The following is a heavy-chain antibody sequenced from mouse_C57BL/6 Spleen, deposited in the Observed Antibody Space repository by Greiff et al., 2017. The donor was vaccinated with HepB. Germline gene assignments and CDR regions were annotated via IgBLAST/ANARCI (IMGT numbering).Heavy chain of an antibody. Sequence: QVHVKQSGPELVKPGASVKISCKASGYAFSSSWMNWVKQRPGKGLEWIGRIYPGDGDTNYNGKFKGKATLTADKSSSTAYMQLSSLTSEDSAVYFCARQGDYYGPGNYFDYWGQGTTLTVSS. CDR1: GYAFSSSW. J-gene: IGHJ2*01. V-gene: IGHV1-82*01. D-gene: IGHD1-2*01. CDR2: IYPGDGDT. CDR3: ARQGDYYGPGNYFDY.